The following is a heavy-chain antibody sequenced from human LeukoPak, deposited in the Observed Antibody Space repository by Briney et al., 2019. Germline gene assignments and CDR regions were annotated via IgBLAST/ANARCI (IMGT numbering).Heavy chain of an antibody. V-gene: IGHV1-24*01. D-gene: IGHD2-2*03. Sequence: GASVKVSCKVSGYTLTELSMHWVRQAPGKGLEWMGGFDPEDGETIYAQKFQGRVTMTEDTSTDTAYMELSSLRSEDTAVYYCATWTGYCSSTSCLNWFDPWGQGTLVTVSS. J-gene: IGHJ5*02. CDR1: GYTLTELS. CDR3: ATWTGYCSSTSCLNWFDP. CDR2: FDPEDGET.